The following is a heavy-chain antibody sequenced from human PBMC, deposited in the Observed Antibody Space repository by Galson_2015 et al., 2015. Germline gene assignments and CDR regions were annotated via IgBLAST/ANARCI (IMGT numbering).Heavy chain of an antibody. CDR3: AKGGGYSGYDSGDY. Sequence: SLRLSCAASGFTFSSYAMSWVRQAPGKGLEWVSAITGSGGSTYYADSVKGRFTISRDNSKNTLYLQMNSLRAEDTAVYYCAKGGGYSGYDSGDYWGQGTLVTVSS. V-gene: IGHV3-23*01. D-gene: IGHD5-12*01. CDR1: GFTFSSYA. J-gene: IGHJ4*02. CDR2: ITGSGGST.